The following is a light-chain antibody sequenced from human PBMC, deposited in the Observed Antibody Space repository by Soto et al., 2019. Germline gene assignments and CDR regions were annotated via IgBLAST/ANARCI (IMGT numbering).Light chain of an antibody. CDR2: GAS. Sequence: EIVMTQSPCSLSLSPGERVTLSCRASQSVSSNLAWYQQKPGQAPRLLIYGASTRATGIPARFSGSGSGTEFTLTISSLQSEDFAVYYCQQYNNWPSWTFGQGTKWIS. CDR3: QQYNNWPSWT. CDR1: QSVSSN. J-gene: IGKJ1*01. V-gene: IGKV3-15*01.